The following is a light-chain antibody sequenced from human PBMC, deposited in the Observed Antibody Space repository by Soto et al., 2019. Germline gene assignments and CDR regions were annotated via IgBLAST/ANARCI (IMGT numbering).Light chain of an antibody. CDR2: QTS. CDR3: HQRQSWPRT. CDR1: QYINTR. Sequence: EIVLTQSPATLSSFPGDRVTLSCRASQYINTRLAWYQHRPGQAPRLLIYQTSIRAAGIPARFSASGSGTDFTLTISDVQPADFALYYCHQRQSWPRTFGQGTKVDI. J-gene: IGKJ1*01. V-gene: IGKV3-11*01.